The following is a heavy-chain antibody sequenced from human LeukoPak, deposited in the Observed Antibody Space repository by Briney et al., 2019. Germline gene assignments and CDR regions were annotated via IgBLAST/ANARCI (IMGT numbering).Heavy chain of an antibody. J-gene: IGHJ4*02. CDR1: GGSISRGGYY. CDR3: ARGYCSGGSCYFVY. CDR2: IYYSGST. Sequence: SQTLSLTCTVSGGSISRGGYYWSWIRQHPGKGLEWIGYIYYSGSTYYNPSLKSRVTISVDKSKNQFSLKLSSVTAADTAVYYCARGYCSGGSCYFVYWGQGTLVTVSS. D-gene: IGHD2-15*01. V-gene: IGHV4-31*03.